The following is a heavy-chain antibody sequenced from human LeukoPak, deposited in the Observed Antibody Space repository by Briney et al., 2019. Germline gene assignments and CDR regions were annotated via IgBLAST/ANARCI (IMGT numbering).Heavy chain of an antibody. CDR1: GFTFSNAW. Sequence: GGSLRLSCAASGFTFSNAWMSWVRQTPGKGLEWVGRIKSKTDGGTTDYAAPVKGRFTISRDDSKNTLYLQMNSLKTEDTAVYYCTTDPPPASILWWSPSNLRGYWGQGTLVTVSS. J-gene: IGHJ4*02. CDR2: IKSKTDGGTT. CDR3: TTDPPPASILWWSPSNLRGY. V-gene: IGHV3-15*01. D-gene: IGHD2-21*01.